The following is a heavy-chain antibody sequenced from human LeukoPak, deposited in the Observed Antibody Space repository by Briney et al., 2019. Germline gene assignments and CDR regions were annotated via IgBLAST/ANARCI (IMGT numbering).Heavy chain of an antibody. CDR3: ARDQRIGTYYFDY. V-gene: IGHV1-3*01. J-gene: IGHJ4*02. Sequence: GASVKVSCKASGYTFTSYAMHWVRQAPGQRLEWMGWINAGNGNTTYSQKFQGRVTITRDTSASTAYMELSSLRSEDTAVYYCARDQRIGTYYFDYWGQGTLVTVSS. D-gene: IGHD2-15*01. CDR2: INAGNGNT. CDR1: GYTFTSYA.